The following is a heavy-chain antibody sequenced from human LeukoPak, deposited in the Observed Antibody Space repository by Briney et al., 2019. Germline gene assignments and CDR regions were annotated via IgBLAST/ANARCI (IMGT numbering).Heavy chain of an antibody. J-gene: IGHJ3*02. CDR2: IYYSGST. V-gene: IGHV4-59*01. D-gene: IGHD5-18*01. CDR3: ARGGRYSYGFSSGAFDI. CDR1: GGSISSYY. Sequence: SETLSHTCTVSGGSISSYYWSWIRQPPGKGLEWIGHIYYSGSTNYNPSLKSRVTISVDTSKNQFSLKLSSVTAADTAVYYCARGGRYSYGFSSGAFDIWGQGTMVTVSS.